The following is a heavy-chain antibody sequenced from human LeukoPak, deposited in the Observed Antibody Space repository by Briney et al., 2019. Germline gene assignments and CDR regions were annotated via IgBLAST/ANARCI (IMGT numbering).Heavy chain of an antibody. CDR1: GFTFSAYW. J-gene: IGHJ4*02. CDR3: ARVGVGAYYFDY. V-gene: IGHV3-7*01. D-gene: IGHD3-3*01. CDR2: IKQDGNVK. Sequence: GGSLRLSCAASGFTFSAYWMNWVRQAPGEGLEWVASIKQDGNVKSYVDSVKGRFTISRDNAENTLYLQMNSLRAEDTAVYYCARVGVGAYYFDYWGQGTLVTVSS.